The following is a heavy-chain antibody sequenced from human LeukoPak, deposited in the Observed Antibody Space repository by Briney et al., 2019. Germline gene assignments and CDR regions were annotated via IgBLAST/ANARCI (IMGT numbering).Heavy chain of an antibody. CDR1: GGSLSSYA. J-gene: IGHJ4*02. Sequence: SVKVSCKASGGSLSSYAISWVRQAPGQGLEWMGGIIPIFGTTNYAQKFQGRVTMTEDTSTDTAYMELSGLRSEDTAVYYCATDLGITMVRGAVYWGQGTLVTVSS. CDR3: ATDLGITMVRGAVY. D-gene: IGHD3-10*01. V-gene: IGHV1-69*06. CDR2: IIPIFGTT.